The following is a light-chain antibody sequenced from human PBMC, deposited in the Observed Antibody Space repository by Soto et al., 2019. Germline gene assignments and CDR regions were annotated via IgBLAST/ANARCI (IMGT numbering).Light chain of an antibody. CDR1: QDISSS. J-gene: IGKJ3*01. CDR2: AAS. CDR3: QQYYSYPKT. Sequence: IQLTQSPSSLSASVGDRVSIIFRASQDISSSLAWYQQKPGKAPKLLIYAASTLQSGVPSRFSGSGSGTDFTLTISCLQSEDFATYYCQQYYSYPKTFGPGTKVDIK. V-gene: IGKV1-9*01.